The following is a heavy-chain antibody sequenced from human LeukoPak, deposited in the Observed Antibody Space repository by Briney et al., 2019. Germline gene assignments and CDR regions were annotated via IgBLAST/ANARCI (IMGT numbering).Heavy chain of an antibody. J-gene: IGHJ4*02. Sequence: SGGSLRLSCAASGFTFSSYAMSWVRQAPGKGLEWVSAISGSGGSAYYADSVKGRFTISRDNSKNTLYLQMNSLRAEDTAVYYCAKTGAREFDYWGQGTLVTVSS. CDR3: AKTGAREFDY. V-gene: IGHV3-23*01. CDR2: ISGSGGSA. CDR1: GFTFSSYA. D-gene: IGHD3-10*01.